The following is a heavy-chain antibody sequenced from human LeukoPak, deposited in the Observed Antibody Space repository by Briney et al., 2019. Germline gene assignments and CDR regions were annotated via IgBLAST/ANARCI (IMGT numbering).Heavy chain of an antibody. J-gene: IGHJ4*02. CDR3: AKGSSAGRPYYFDY. CDR2: ISYDGSNK. D-gene: IGHD3-10*01. V-gene: IGHV3-30*18. Sequence: GGSLRLSCAASGFTFSGFGMHWVRQAPGKGLEWVAVISYDGSNKYYADSVKGRFTISRDNSKNTLYLQMNSLRAEDTAMYYCAKGSSAGRPYYFDYWGQGTLVTVSS. CDR1: GFTFSGFG.